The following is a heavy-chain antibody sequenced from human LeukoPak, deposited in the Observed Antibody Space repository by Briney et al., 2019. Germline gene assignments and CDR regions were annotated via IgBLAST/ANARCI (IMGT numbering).Heavy chain of an antibody. D-gene: IGHD3-10*01. CDR2: IIPIFGAA. V-gene: IGHV1-69*05. Sequence: SVKVSCKASGGTFSSYAISWVRQAPGQGLEWMGRIIPIFGAANYAQKFQGRVTITTDESTSTAYMELSSLRSEDTAVYYCAREDYYGSGSHPFDYWGQGTLVTVSS. CDR3: AREDYYGSGSHPFDY. J-gene: IGHJ4*02. CDR1: GGTFSSYA.